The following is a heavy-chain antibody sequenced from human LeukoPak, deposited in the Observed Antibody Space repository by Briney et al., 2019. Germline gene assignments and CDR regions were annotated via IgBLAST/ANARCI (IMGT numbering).Heavy chain of an antibody. V-gene: IGHV4-38-2*01. CDR1: GYSISSGYY. J-gene: IGHJ4*02. CDR3: ARHRGFDYGDYELDY. D-gene: IGHD4-17*01. Sequence: SETLPLTCAVSGYSISSGYYWGWIRPPPGKGLEWIGSIYHSGSTYYNPSLKSRVTISVDTSKNQFSLKLSSVTAADTAVYYCARHRGFDYGDYELDYWGQGTVVTVSS. CDR2: IYHSGST.